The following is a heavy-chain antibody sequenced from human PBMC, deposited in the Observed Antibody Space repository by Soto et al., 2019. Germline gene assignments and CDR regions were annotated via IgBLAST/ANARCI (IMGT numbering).Heavy chain of an antibody. CDR1: GFSVSSSH. V-gene: IGHV3-53*01. J-gene: IGHJ5*02. CDR2: IYSGGAT. CDR3: ARNYYGSGSYAPWFDP. Sequence: PGGSLRLSCAASGFSVSSSHMIWVRQAPGKGLEWVSVIYSGGATYYADSVKGRFTISRDNSKNTVYLQMDRLRAEDTAVYYCARNYYGSGSYAPWFDPWGQGTLVTV. D-gene: IGHD3-10*01.